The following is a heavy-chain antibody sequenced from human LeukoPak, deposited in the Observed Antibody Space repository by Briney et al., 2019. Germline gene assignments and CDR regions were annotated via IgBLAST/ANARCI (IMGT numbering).Heavy chain of an antibody. CDR3: ARQGTIVAGTLGTTFDY. CDR1: GYRFTNYW. D-gene: IGHD5-12*01. CDR2: IYPGDSDT. Sequence: GGSLKISLKASGYRFTNYWIGWVRPMPGKGLEWMGIIYPGDSDTKYSPSFQGQVTISAHKSINTAYLQWSSLRASDTAMYYCARQGTIVAGTLGTTFDYWGQGTLLTVSS. J-gene: IGHJ4*02. V-gene: IGHV5-51*01.